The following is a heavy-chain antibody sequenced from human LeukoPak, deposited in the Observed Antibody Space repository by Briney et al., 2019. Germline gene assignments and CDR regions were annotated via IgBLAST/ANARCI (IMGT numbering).Heavy chain of an antibody. CDR3: ARDREHTFDY. Sequence: SQTLSLTCAISGDSVSSNSAAWSWIRRSPSRGLEWLGRTYQRSKWYTDYAVSVKSRIIINADTSKNQFSLQLSSVTPEDTAVYYCARDREHTFDYWGQGTLVTVSS. J-gene: IGHJ4*02. CDR1: GDSVSSNSAA. V-gene: IGHV6-1*01. CDR2: TYQRSKWYT. D-gene: IGHD1-26*01.